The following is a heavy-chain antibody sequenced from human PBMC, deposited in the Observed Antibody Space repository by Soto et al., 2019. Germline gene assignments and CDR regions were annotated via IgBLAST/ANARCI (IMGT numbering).Heavy chain of an antibody. J-gene: IGHJ3*01. V-gene: IGHV3-30*03. Sequence: GGSLRLSCAVYGFTLSNYGIHWVRQAPGKGLEWVTLISDDGTNKYFLDSVKGRFTISRDNSRNMVYLQMNRLRVEDTAVYYCATDYPGSSKVFDFCGQGTLVTV. D-gene: IGHD2-2*01. CDR1: GFTLSNYG. CDR2: ISDDGTNK. CDR3: ATDYPGSSKVFDF.